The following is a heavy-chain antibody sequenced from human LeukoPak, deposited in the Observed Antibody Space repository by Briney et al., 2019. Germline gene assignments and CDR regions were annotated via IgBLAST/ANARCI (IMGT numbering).Heavy chain of an antibody. CDR1: GSAYSGSS. D-gene: IGHD3-16*01. V-gene: IGHV3-74*01. CDR3: SRGHYGPDY. CDR2: IQRDGSSP. Sequence: HSGGSLRLSCTASGSAYSGSSMHWVRQAPGKGLEWVSGIQRDGSSPTYADSVKGRFTISRDNAKGSVYLQVNILRAEDTAVYYCSRGHYGPDYWGQGTLVTVSS. J-gene: IGHJ4*02.